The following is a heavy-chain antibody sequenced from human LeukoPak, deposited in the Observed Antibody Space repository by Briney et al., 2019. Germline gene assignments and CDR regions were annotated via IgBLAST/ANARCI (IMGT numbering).Heavy chain of an antibody. CDR2: ISGSAHKI. CDR1: GITFSNYA. D-gene: IGHD5-18*01. V-gene: IGHV3-23*01. Sequence: GGSLRFSCVASGITFSNYAASWVRQAPEKGLDWVSVISGSAHKIRYADSVKGRFTISRDNSENIVYLQMNNLRAEDTAVYYCAGRVTGYSSGYVYWGQGTLVTVSS. CDR3: AGRVTGYSSGYVY. J-gene: IGHJ4*02.